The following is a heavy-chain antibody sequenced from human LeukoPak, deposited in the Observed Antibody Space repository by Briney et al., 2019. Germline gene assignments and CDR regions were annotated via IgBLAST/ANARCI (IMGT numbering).Heavy chain of an antibody. Sequence: GASVKASCKASGYTFTSYYLHWVRQAPGQGPEWMGIINPSGGSTSYALKFQGRVTVTRDTSTSTVYMELSSLRSEDTAVYYCALLTGYSSSWYDYWGQGTLVTVSS. D-gene: IGHD6-13*01. J-gene: IGHJ4*02. V-gene: IGHV1-46*01. CDR3: ALLTGYSSSWYDY. CDR1: GYTFTSYY. CDR2: INPSGGST.